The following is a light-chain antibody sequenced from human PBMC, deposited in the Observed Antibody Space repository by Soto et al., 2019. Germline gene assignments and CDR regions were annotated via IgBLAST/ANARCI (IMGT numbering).Light chain of an antibody. CDR1: ESIGSK. CDR3: QQYHDWPL. J-gene: IGKJ3*01. V-gene: IGKV3D-15*01. Sequence: EIVMTQSPAALSMSPGERATLSCRASESIGSKLAWYQQKPGQAPRLLIYGASTRATGIPARISGSGSGTEFTLTITSLQSEDFAVYYCQQYHDWPLFGPGTKMDIK. CDR2: GAS.